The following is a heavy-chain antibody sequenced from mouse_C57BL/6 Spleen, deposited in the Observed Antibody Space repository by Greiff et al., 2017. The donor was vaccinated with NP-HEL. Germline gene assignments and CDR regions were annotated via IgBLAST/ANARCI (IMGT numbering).Heavy chain of an antibody. V-gene: IGHV1-81*01. J-gene: IGHJ4*01. CDR2: IYPRSGNT. D-gene: IGHD1-1*01. CDR1: GYTFTSYG. CDR3: ARVTTVVAKGYAMDY. Sequence: QVQLQQSGAELARPGASVKLSCKASGYTFTSYGISWVKQRTGQGLEWIGEIYPRSGNTYYNEKFKGKATLTADKSSSTAYMELRSLTSEDSAVYFCARVTTVVAKGYAMDYWGQGTSVTVSS.